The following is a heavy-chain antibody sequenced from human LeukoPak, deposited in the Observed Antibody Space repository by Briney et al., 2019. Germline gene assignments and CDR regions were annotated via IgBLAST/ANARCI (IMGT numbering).Heavy chain of an antibody. V-gene: IGHV1-18*01. CDR1: GYIFAHNG. D-gene: IGHD7-27*01. J-gene: IGHJ4*02. CDR3: EKDGGLWVSAHWGDS. Sequence: ASVKVSCKTSGYIFAHNGISWVRQAPGQGPEWMGWISAYNGDTNYAQNFQGRVTMTRDTSRSTVSMELRSLRSDDTAVYYCEKDGGLWVSAHWGDSWGRGTLVTVSS. CDR2: ISAYNGDT.